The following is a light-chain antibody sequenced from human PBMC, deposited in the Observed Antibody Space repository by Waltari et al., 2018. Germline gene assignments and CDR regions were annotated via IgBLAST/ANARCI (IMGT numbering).Light chain of an antibody. CDR2: AAS. CDR3: QQLNSYPLT. J-gene: IGKJ4*01. CDR1: QVINNY. Sequence: QLTQSPSLLSASVGDRVTITCRASQVINNYLAWYQQKPGKAPNLLIYAASTLQSGVPSRFSGSGSGTEFTLTISSLQPEDFATYYRQQLNSYPLTFGGGAKVEIK. V-gene: IGKV1-9*01.